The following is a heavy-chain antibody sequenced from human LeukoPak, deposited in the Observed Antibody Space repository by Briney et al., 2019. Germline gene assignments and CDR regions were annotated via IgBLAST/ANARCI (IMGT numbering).Heavy chain of an antibody. V-gene: IGHV3-21*01. CDR3: ARDDYCSGGSCATAFDY. D-gene: IGHD2-15*01. CDR2: ISSSSSDI. Sequence: NSGGSLRLSCAASGFTFSSYSMNWVRQAPGKGLEWVSSISSSSSDIYYADSVKGRFTISRDNAKNSLYLRMNSLRAEDTAVYYCARDDYCSGGSCATAFDYWGQGTLVTVSS. CDR1: GFTFSSYS. J-gene: IGHJ4*02.